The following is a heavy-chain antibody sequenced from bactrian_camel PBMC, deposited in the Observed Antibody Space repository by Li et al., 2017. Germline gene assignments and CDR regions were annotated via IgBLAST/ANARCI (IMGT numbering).Heavy chain of an antibody. CDR1: GFAFSTCD. J-gene: IGHJ2*01. CDR2: IKNIGTST. Sequence: VQLVESGGGYVQPGGSLRLSCAASGFAFSTCDMSWVRLAPGKGLEWVAAIKNIGTSTDYADPMKGRFTISGDNAKNTMYLQMNSLKPEDTAVYYCVRDWPASSYGGSGELEVWGQGTQVTVS. CDR3: VRDWPASSYGGSGELEV. V-gene: IGHV3S40*01. D-gene: IGHD6*01.